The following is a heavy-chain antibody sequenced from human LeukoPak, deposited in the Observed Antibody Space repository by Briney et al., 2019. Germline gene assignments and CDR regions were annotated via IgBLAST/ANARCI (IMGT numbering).Heavy chain of an antibody. V-gene: IGHV4-59*01. CDR3: ARDHGYFGMDV. CDR2: TSYSGNT. CDR1: GGSIGNYY. Sequence: PSETLSLTCIVSGGSIGNYYWNWIRQPPGKGLEWIGYTSYSGNTIYNPSLKSRVTISIDPFKNQLSLKVTSVTAADTAVYYCARDHGYFGMDVWGQGTTVTISS. J-gene: IGHJ6*02.